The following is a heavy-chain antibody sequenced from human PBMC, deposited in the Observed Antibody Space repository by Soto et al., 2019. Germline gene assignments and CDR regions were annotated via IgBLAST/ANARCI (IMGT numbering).Heavy chain of an antibody. J-gene: IGHJ4*02. CDR1: GGTFSSYA. CDR3: ARDEYNWNYALDY. Sequence: SVKVSCKASGGTFSSYAISWVRQAPGQGLEWMGGIIPIFGTANYAQKFQGRVTITADESTSTAYMELSSLRSEDTAVYYCARDEYNWNYALDYWGQGTLVTVSS. D-gene: IGHD1-7*01. V-gene: IGHV1-69*13. CDR2: IIPIFGTA.